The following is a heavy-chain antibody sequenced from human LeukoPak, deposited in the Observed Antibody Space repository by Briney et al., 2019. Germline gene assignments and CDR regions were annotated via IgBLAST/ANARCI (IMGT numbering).Heavy chain of an antibody. CDR2: INHSGST. CDR1: GXSIRSRNYY. J-gene: IGHJ4*02. CDR3: ARGVGATFGN. D-gene: IGHD1-26*01. Sequence: SETLSLTCTVSGXSIRSRNYYWDWIRQPPGKGLEWIGEINHSGSTNYNPSLKSRVTISVDTSKNQFSLKLSSVTAADTAVYYCARGVGATFGNWGQGTLVTVSS. V-gene: IGHV4-39*07.